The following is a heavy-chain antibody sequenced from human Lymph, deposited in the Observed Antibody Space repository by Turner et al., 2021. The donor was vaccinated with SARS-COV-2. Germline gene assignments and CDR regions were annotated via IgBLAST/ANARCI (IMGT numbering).Heavy chain of an antibody. CDR1: GFTFRLYW. CDR3: ARVEMATISFDY. V-gene: IGHV3-7*01. Sequence: EVQLVESGGGLVQPGGSLSLSCAASGFTFRLYWMSWVRQAQGKGLEWVAKIKQDGSEKYYVDSVKGRFTISRDNAKNSLYLQMNSLRAEDTAVYYCARVEMATISFDYWGQGTLVPVSS. CDR2: IKQDGSEK. J-gene: IGHJ4*02.